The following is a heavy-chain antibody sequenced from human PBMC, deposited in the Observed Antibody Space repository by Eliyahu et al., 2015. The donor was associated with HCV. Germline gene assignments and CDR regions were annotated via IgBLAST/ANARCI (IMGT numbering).Heavy chain of an antibody. D-gene: IGHD4-17*01. CDR1: XGTFSSYA. Sequence: QVQLVQSGAEVKKPGSSVKVSCKASXGTFSSYAISXVXXAPGQGLEWMGGIIPIFGTANYAQKFQGRVTITADESTSTAYMELSSLRSEDTAVYYCARVPQRDLEGKRVTTLNYYYYMDVWGKGTTVTVSS. CDR2: IIPIFGTA. J-gene: IGHJ6*03. CDR3: ARVPQRDLEGKRVTTLNYYYYMDV. V-gene: IGHV1-69*01.